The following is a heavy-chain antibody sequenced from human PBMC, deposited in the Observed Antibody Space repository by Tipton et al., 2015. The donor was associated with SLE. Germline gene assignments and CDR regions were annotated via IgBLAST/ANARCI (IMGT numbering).Heavy chain of an antibody. CDR3: ARSSGWGGFDY. Sequence: RSLRLSCAASGFTFSSYAMHWVRQAPGKGLEWVAVISYDGSNKYYADSVKGRFTISRDNSKNTLYLQMNSLRAEDTAVYYCARSSGWGGFDYWGQGTLVTVSS. CDR2: ISYDGSNK. V-gene: IGHV3-30*04. D-gene: IGHD6-19*01. J-gene: IGHJ4*02. CDR1: GFTFSSYA.